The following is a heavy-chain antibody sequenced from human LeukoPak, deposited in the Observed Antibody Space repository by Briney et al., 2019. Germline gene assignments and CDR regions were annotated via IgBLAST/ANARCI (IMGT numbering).Heavy chain of an antibody. CDR1: GFTFSSYG. V-gene: IGHV3-30*18. CDR2: ISYDGTNK. D-gene: IGHD3-10*01. Sequence: GGSLRLSCAASGFTFSSYGMHWVRQAPGKGLEWVAVISYDGTNKYYADSVKGRFTISRDNSKNTLFLQMNSLRAEDTAVYYCTKDHAVSDPLLYYFDYWGQGTLVTVSS. J-gene: IGHJ4*02. CDR3: TKDHAVSDPLLYYFDY.